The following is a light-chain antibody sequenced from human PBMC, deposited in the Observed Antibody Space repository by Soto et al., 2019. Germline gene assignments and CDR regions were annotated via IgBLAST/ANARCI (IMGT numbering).Light chain of an antibody. CDR1: SSNIGAGYD. V-gene: IGLV1-40*01. CDR3: QSYDSSLSGWV. CDR2: GNS. J-gene: IGLJ2*01. Sequence: QSVLTQPHSVSGAPGQRVTISCTGSSSNIGAGYDVHWYQQLPGTAPKLLIYGNSNRPSGVPDRFSGSKSGTSASLAITGLQAEDEADDYCQSYDSSLSGWVFGGGTQLTVL.